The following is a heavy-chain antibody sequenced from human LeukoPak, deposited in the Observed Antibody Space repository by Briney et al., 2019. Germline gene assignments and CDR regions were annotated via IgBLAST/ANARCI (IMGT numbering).Heavy chain of an antibody. V-gene: IGHV1-2*02. CDR2: INPNSGGT. CDR1: GYTFTGYF. CDR3: ARDVGRGLYSSGCNNWFDP. D-gene: IGHD6-19*01. Sequence: ASVKVSFKASGYTFTGYFMHWVRQAPGQGLEWMGWINPNSGGTKYAQKFQGRVTMTRDTSISTAYMELSSLRSEDTAVYYCARDVGRGLYSSGCNNWFDPWGQGTLVTVSS. J-gene: IGHJ5*02.